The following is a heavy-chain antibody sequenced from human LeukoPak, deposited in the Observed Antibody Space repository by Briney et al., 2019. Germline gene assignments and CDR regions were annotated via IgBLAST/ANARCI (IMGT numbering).Heavy chain of an antibody. CDR3: AKFDLGLAALDY. D-gene: IGHD6-13*01. CDR2: ISSGGSTI. V-gene: IGHV3-11*01. Sequence: GGSLRLSCAVSGFTFSDYYMSWIRQAPGKGLEWVSYISSGGSTISHADSVKGRFTISRDNAENSLYLQMNSLRAEDTAVYYCAKFDLGLAALDYWGQGTLVTVSS. CDR1: GFTFSDYY. J-gene: IGHJ4*02.